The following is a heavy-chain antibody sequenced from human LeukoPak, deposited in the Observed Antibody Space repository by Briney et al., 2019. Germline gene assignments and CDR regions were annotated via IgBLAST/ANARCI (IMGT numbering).Heavy chain of an antibody. D-gene: IGHD6-19*01. Sequence: ASVKVSCRASGFTFTSSAVQWVRQARGQRLEWIGWIVVGSGNTNYAQKFQERVTITRDMSTSTAYMELSSLRSEDTAVYYCAAFGSSGWWAFNYFDYWGQGTQVTVSS. CDR3: AAFGSSGWWAFNYFDY. CDR2: IVVGSGNT. J-gene: IGHJ4*02. V-gene: IGHV1-58*01. CDR1: GFTFTSSA.